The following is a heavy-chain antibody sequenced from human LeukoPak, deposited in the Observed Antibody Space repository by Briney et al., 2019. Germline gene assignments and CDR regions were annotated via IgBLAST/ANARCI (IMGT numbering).Heavy chain of an antibody. J-gene: IGHJ5*02. CDR2: ISWNSGSI. Sequence: PGRSLRLSCAASGFTFDDYAMHWVRQAPGKGLEWVSGISWNSGSIGYADSVKGRFTTSRDNAKNSLYLQMNSLRAEDTALYYCARGDWFDPWGQGTLVTVSS. CDR3: ARGDWFDP. CDR1: GFTFDDYA. V-gene: IGHV3-9*01.